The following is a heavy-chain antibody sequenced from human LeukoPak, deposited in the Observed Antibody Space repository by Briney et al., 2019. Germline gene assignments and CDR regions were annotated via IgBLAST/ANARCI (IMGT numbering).Heavy chain of an antibody. D-gene: IGHD3-3*01. V-gene: IGHV4-39*01. CDR1: GGSISSSSYY. CDR2: IYYSGST. Sequence: ASETLSLTCTVSGGSISSSSYYWGWIRQPPGKGLEWIGSIYYSGSTYYNPSLKSRVTISVDTSKNQFSLKLSSVTAADTAVYYCARPAGDFWSGYYPYYFDYWGQGTLVTVSS. CDR3: ARPAGDFWSGYYPYYFDY. J-gene: IGHJ4*02.